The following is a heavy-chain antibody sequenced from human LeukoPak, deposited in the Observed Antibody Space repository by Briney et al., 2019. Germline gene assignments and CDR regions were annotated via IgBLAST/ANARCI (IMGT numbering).Heavy chain of an antibody. D-gene: IGHD3-22*01. V-gene: IGHV3-30*04. CDR2: ISYDGSNK. Sequence: PGGSLRLSCAASGFTFSSYAMHWVRQAPGKGLEWVAVISYDGSNKYYADSVKGRFTISRDNSKNTLYLQMNSLRAEDTAVYYCASSNSSGFGAFDIWGQGTMVTVSS. CDR1: GFTFSSYA. CDR3: ASSNSSGFGAFDI. J-gene: IGHJ3*02.